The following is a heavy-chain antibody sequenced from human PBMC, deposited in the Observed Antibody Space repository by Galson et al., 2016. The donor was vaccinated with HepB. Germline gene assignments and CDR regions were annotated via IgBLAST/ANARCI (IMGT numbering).Heavy chain of an antibody. Sequence: QSGAEVKKPGASVKVSCKASGGTFNSFAISWVRQAPGQGFEWMGGIIPIFDRINYAQKFQGRVTITADESTDTAYMELSSLRFDDTAVYYCACPTSYGPGNYYSNALDVWGQGTTVTVFS. CDR3: ACPTSYGPGNYYSNALDV. D-gene: IGHD3-10*01. J-gene: IGHJ6*02. CDR1: GGTFNSFA. CDR2: IIPIFDRI. V-gene: IGHV1-69*13.